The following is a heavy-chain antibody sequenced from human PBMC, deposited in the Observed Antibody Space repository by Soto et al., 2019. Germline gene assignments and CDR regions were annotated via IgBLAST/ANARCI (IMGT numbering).Heavy chain of an antibody. D-gene: IGHD6-19*01. CDR1: GFTFSSYG. J-gene: IGHJ4*02. V-gene: IGHV3-30*18. CDR2: ISYDGSNK. CDR3: AKDRWLALDY. Sequence: QVQLVESGGGVVQPGRSLRLSCAASGFTFSSYGMHWVRQAPGKGLEWVAVISYDGSNKYYADSVKGRFTISRDNSKNTLYLQMNSLRAEDTDVYYCAKDRWLALDYWGQGTLVTVSS.